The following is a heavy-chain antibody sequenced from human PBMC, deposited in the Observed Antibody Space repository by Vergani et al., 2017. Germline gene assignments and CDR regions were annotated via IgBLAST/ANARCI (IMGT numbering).Heavy chain of an antibody. Sequence: VQLLESGGGLVQPGGSLRLSCTTSGFTFSSAWMNWIRQHPGKGLEWIGYIYSTGSTHHNPSLRRRINMSVDTSKNQFSLKLNSVTAADTAMYYCARMGGYDEGDAFRIGYFDSWGPGILVTVSS. CDR1: GFTFSSAW. V-gene: IGHV4-31*02. CDR2: IYSTGST. D-gene: IGHD3-22*01. CDR3: ARMGGYDEGDAFRIGYFDS. J-gene: IGHJ4*02.